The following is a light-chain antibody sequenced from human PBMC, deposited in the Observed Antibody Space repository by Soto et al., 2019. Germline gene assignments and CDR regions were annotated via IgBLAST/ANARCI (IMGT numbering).Light chain of an antibody. CDR2: KVS. Sequence: DVVLAQSPLSQPVALGQPASISCRSSHSLVFSDGNIYLNWFQQRQGQSPRRLIYKVSNRDSGVPDRFSGSGSRMGLTLKIVRVEGEDVGVYYCMQGTRWMWAFGQGTKVDIK. CDR3: MQGTRWMWA. CDR1: HSLVFSDGNIY. V-gene: IGKV2-30*01. J-gene: IGKJ1*01.